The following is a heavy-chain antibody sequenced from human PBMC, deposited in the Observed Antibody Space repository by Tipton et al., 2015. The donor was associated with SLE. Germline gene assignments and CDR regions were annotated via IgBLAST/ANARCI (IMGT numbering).Heavy chain of an antibody. J-gene: IGHJ6*02. CDR1: GFTFSSYA. CDR2: ISYDGSNK. D-gene: IGHD3-10*01. V-gene: IGHV3-30*04. Sequence: SLRLSCAASGFTFSSYAMHWARQAPGKGLEWVAVISYDGSNKYYADSVKGRFTISRDNSKNTLYLQMNSLRAEDTAVYYCARGPFGGRYYYGMDVWGQGTTVTVSS. CDR3: ARGPFGGRYYYGMDV.